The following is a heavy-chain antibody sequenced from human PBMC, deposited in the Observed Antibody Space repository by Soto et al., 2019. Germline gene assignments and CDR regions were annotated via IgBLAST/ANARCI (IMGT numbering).Heavy chain of an antibody. D-gene: IGHD1-26*01. Sequence: PGGSLRLSCAASGFTFSSYAMHWVRQAPGKGLEWVAVISYDGSNKYYADSVKGRFTISRDNSKNTLYLQMNSLRAEDTAVYYCARVKADSGSFGIDYWGQGTLVTVSS. CDR3: ARVKADSGSFGIDY. CDR1: GFTFSSYA. V-gene: IGHV3-30-3*01. J-gene: IGHJ4*02. CDR2: ISYDGSNK.